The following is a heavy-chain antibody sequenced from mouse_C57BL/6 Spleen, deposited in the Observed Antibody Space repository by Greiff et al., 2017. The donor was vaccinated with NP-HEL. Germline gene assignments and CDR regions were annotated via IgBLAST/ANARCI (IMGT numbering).Heavy chain of an antibody. Sequence: VQLQQSGAELARPGASVKLSCKASGYTFTSYGISWVKQRTGQGLEWIGEIYPRSGNTYYNEKFKGKATLTADKSSSTAYMELRSLTSEDSAVYFCARLYGSSLYYAMDYWGQGTSVTVSS. J-gene: IGHJ4*01. CDR1: GYTFTSYG. D-gene: IGHD1-1*01. CDR3: ARLYGSSLYYAMDY. CDR2: IYPRSGNT. V-gene: IGHV1-81*01.